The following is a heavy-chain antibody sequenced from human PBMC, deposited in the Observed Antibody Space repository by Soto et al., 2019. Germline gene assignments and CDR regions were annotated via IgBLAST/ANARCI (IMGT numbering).Heavy chain of an antibody. Sequence: GGSLRLSCAASGFTFNSYAMHWVRQAPGKGLEWVAIISYDGSIKYYADSVKGRFTISRDNSKNTLYLQMSSLRIEDTAVYYCARRYYDSSGYHSGYYYGMDVWGQGTTVTVSS. J-gene: IGHJ6*02. V-gene: IGHV3-30-3*01. D-gene: IGHD3-22*01. CDR2: ISYDGSIK. CDR3: ARRYYDSSGYHSGYYYGMDV. CDR1: GFTFNSYA.